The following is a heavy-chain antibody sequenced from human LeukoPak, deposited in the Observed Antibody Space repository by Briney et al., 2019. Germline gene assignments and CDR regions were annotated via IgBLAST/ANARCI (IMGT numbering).Heavy chain of an antibody. V-gene: IGHV1-69*04. CDR3: ARDLNEGRDP. D-gene: IGHD1-26*01. CDR1: GGTFSSYA. J-gene: IGHJ5*02. Sequence: GSSVKVSCKASGGTFSSYAISWVRQAPGQGLEWMGRIIPIFGIANYAQKFQGRVTITADKSTSTAYMEPSSLRSEDTAVYYCARDLNEGRDPWGQGTLVTVSS. CDR2: IIPIFGIA.